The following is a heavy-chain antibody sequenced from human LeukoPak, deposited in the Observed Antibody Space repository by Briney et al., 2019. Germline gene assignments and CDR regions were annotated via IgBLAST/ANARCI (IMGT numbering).Heavy chain of an antibody. CDR2: IVPIFGTA. CDR1: GGTFSSYA. J-gene: IGHJ3*02. CDR3: ARSGYDDDAFDI. D-gene: IGHD5-12*01. Sequence: ASVKVSCKASGGTFSSYAIIWVRQAPGQGLEWMGGIVPIFGTANYAQKFQGRVTITADESTTTAYMELSSLRSEDTAVYYCARSGYDDDAFDIWAKGQWSPFLQ. V-gene: IGHV1-69*13.